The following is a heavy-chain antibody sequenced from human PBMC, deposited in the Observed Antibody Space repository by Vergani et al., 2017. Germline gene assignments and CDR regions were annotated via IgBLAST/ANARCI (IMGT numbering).Heavy chain of an antibody. D-gene: IGHD6-13*01. CDR1: GGSVSSGSYY. CDR3: ARDRGAAAAYFDY. J-gene: IGHJ4*02. Sequence: QVQLQESGPGLVKPSETLSLTCTVSGGSVSSGSYYWSWIRQPPGKGMEWIGYIYYSGSTKYNPSLKSRVTISVETSKNQFSLKLSSVTAADTAVYYCARDRGAAAAYFDYWGQGTLVTVSS. CDR2: IYYSGST. V-gene: IGHV4-61*01.